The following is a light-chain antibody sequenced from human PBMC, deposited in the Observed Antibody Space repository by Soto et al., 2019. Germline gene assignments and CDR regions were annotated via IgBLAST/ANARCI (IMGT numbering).Light chain of an antibody. CDR1: QDIRNT. CDR3: QQYHDWVT. CDR2: AAS. V-gene: IGKV1-6*01. Sequence: QSPSSLSASVGDRVAISCRASQDIRNTLAWYQQKPGEAPKLLIFAASNLQSGVPSRFSGSGSVTDFTLTISYLRPEDSAVYFCQQYHDWVTFGGGTKVDIK. J-gene: IGKJ4*01.